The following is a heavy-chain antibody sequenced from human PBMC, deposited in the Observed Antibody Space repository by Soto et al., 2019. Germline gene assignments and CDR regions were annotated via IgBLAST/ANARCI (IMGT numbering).Heavy chain of an antibody. CDR2: ISPRSDYI. CDR1: GVDFSDFS. D-gene: IGHD2-2*01. V-gene: IGHV3-21*02. J-gene: IGHJ6*02. CDR3: ARDKRHNLLVGRFGMDV. Sequence: EVQLVESGGGLVKPGGSLRLSCVVSGVDFSDFSINWVRQAPGKGLEWVSSISPRSDYIYYPDSVQGRFTVSRDNAKKSLFLQTLSLRPDDTAVYYCARDKRHNLLVGRFGMDVWGQGTTVSVSS.